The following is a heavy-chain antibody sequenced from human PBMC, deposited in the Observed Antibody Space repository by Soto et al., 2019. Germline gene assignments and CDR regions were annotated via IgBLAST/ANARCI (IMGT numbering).Heavy chain of an antibody. CDR3: ARIYGGKSERDHAVDV. D-gene: IGHD4-17*01. V-gene: IGHV1-18*01. CDR2: INVYNGNT. Sequence: QVQLVQSGAEVKKSGAPVKVSCKSSGYTFTSYGISWVRQAPGQGLEWMGWINVYNGNTKYAPKLRGRVTMTTDTPTSIAYMELRSSRPDDRAGYCCARIYGGKSERDHAVDVWGQGTMVTVS. J-gene: IGHJ3*01. CDR1: GYTFTSYG.